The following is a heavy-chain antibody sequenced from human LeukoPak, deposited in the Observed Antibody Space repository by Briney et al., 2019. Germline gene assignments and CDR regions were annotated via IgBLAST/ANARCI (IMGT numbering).Heavy chain of an antibody. Sequence: GGSLRLSCAASGFTLSSYGMHWVRQAPGKGLEWVAVISYDGSNKYYADSAKGRFTISRDNSKNTLYLQMNSLRAEDTAVYYCAKDYYDSSGYYYSGSGPYWGQGTLVTVSS. CDR3: AKDYYDSSGYYYSGSGPY. J-gene: IGHJ4*02. CDR2: ISYDGSNK. V-gene: IGHV3-30*18. CDR1: GFTLSSYG. D-gene: IGHD3-22*01.